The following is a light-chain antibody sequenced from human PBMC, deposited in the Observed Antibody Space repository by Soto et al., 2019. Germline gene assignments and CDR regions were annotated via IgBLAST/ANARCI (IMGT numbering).Light chain of an antibody. Sequence: DVVMIQSPDSLAVSLGERATIQCKSSQPLYHSTIKRHYLAWYQQKPGQLPRLLISWASTRDSVVPDRFSAGGSGTDFTLTITNLQADDVATYYCQQYFSAPQAFGRGTKVEIQ. CDR1: QPLYHSTIKRHY. CDR3: QQYFSAPQA. V-gene: IGKV4-1*01. J-gene: IGKJ4*01. CDR2: WAS.